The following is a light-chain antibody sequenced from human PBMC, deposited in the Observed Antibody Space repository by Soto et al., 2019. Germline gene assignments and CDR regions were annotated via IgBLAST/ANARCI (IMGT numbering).Light chain of an antibody. CDR1: QSISSW. CDR3: QPYNSYVYT. CDR2: DAS. Sequence: DIQMTQSPSTLSASVGDRVTITCRASQSISSWLAWYQQKPGKAPTLLIYDASSLESGDLSRFSGSESGTQFTLTISSLQADHVAAKYSQPYNSYVYTFGQGTKLEIK. V-gene: IGKV1-5*01. J-gene: IGKJ2*01.